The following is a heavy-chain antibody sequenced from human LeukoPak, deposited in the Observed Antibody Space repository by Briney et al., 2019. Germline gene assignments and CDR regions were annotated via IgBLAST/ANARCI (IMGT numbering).Heavy chain of an antibody. Sequence: PGGSLRLSCAASGFTFSSYAMNWARQAPGKGLEWVSAISGSGSTTYYADSVKGRFTISRDNSKNTLFLQMNSLTAEDTAIYSCAGPRLEYCSGGSCFDAFDIWGQGTMVTVSS. CDR3: AGPRLEYCSGGSCFDAFDI. CDR1: GFTFSSYA. D-gene: IGHD2-15*01. CDR2: ISGSGSTT. J-gene: IGHJ3*02. V-gene: IGHV3-23*01.